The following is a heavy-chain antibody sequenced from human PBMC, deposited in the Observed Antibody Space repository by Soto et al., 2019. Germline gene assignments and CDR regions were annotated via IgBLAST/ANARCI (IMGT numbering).Heavy chain of an antibody. CDR2: ISAHNGNT. CDR3: ARGRYGDY. CDR1: GYTFTSYG. V-gene: IGHV1-18*01. Sequence: GAEVKKPGASVKVSCKASGYTFTSYGITWVRQAPGQGLEWMGWISAHNGNTDYAQKLQGRVIVTRDTSTSTAYMELRSLRSDDTAVYYCARGRYGDYWGQGALVTVSS. D-gene: IGHD1-1*01. J-gene: IGHJ4*02.